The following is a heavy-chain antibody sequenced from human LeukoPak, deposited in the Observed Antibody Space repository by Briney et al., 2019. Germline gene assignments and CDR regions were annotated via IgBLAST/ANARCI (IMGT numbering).Heavy chain of an antibody. D-gene: IGHD6-13*01. CDR1: GFTFSSYG. V-gene: IGHV3-30*02. CDR2: IRYDGSNK. Sequence: GGSLRLSCAASGFTFSSYGMHWVGQAPGKGLEWVAFIRYDGSNKYYADSMKGRFTISRDNSKNTLYLQMNSLRAEDTAVYYCAKDDEQHRRRFDPWGQGTLVTVSS. CDR3: AKDDEQHRRRFDP. J-gene: IGHJ5*02.